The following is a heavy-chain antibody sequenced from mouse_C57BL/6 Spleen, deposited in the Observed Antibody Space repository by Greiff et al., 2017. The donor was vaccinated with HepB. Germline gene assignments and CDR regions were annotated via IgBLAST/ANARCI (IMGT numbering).Heavy chain of an antibody. J-gene: IGHJ2*01. D-gene: IGHD4-1*01. CDR3: ARQGTGVYFDY. CDR1: GFTFSSYG. V-gene: IGHV5-6*01. Sequence: EVQRVESGGDLVKPGGSLKLSCAASGFTFSSYGMSWVRQTPDKRLEWVATISSGGSYTYYPDSVKGRFTISRDNAKNTLYLQMSSLKSEDTAMYYCARQGTGVYFDYWGQGTTLTVSS. CDR2: ISSGGSYT.